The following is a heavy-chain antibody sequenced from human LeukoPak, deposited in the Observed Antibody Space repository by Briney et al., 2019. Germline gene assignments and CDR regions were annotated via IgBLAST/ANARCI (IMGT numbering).Heavy chain of an antibody. J-gene: IGHJ5*02. CDR2: INPSGDNT. V-gene: IGHV1-46*01. D-gene: IGHD5-12*01. Sequence: ASVKVSCKASGYTFTGYYMHWVRQAPGQGLEWMGIINPSGDNTWYAQKFQGRVTMTRDMATSTDYMEVNSLRSEDTAVYYCARDNSMGDSAWWFDPWGQGTLVTVSS. CDR1: GYTFTGYY. CDR3: ARDNSMGDSAWWFDP.